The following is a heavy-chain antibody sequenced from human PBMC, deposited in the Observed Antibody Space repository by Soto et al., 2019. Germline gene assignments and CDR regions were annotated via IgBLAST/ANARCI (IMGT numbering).Heavy chain of an antibody. V-gene: IGHV2-70*11. D-gene: IGHD2-8*02. CDR1: GFSLSTSGMC. Sequence: SGPTLVNPTQTLTLTCTFSGFSLSTSGMCVSWIRQPPGKALEWLARIDWDDDKYYSTSLKTRLTISKDTSKNQVVLTMTNMDPVDTATYYCARILAGGPFVRGVYYYYYMDFWGKGTTVTVSS. CDR2: IDWDDDK. CDR3: ARILAGGPFVRGVYYYYYMDF. J-gene: IGHJ6*03.